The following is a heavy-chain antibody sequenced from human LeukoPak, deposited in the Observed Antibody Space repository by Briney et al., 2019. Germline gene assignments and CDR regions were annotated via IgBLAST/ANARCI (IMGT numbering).Heavy chain of an antibody. CDR3: ASTMIAGPAVFQH. V-gene: IGHV3-30*02. CDR1: GFTFSKFG. Sequence: GGSLRLSCEGSGFTFSKFGMHWVRQVPGRGLEWVALIWYDGSNKYYADSVKGRFTISGDNSKNTLYLQMNSLRAEDTAVYYCASTMIAGPAVFQHWGQGTLVTVSS. J-gene: IGHJ1*01. CDR2: IWYDGSNK. D-gene: IGHD3-22*01.